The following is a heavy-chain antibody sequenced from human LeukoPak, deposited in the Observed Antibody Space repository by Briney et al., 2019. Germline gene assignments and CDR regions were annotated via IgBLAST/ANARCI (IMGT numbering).Heavy chain of an antibody. D-gene: IGHD2-15*01. J-gene: IGHJ5*02. Sequence: GGSLRLSCAASGFTFSSYWMSWVRQAPGKGLEWVANIKQDGSEKYYVDSVKGRFTISRDNAKNLLYLQMNSLRAEDTAVYYCARHIVVVVAATGWFDPWGQGTLVTVSS. CDR1: GFTFSSYW. CDR2: IKQDGSEK. V-gene: IGHV3-7*01. CDR3: ARHIVVVVAATGWFDP.